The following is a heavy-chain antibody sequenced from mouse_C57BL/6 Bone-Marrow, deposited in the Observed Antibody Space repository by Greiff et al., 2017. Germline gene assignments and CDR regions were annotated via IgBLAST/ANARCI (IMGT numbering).Heavy chain of an antibody. CDR1: GYSFTSYY. D-gene: IGHD2-3*01. Sequence: VQLQQSGPELVKPGASVKISCKASGYSFTSYYIHWVKQRPGQGLEWIGWIYPGSGNTKYNEKFKGKATLTADTSSSTAYMQLSSLTSEDSAVYYCARDDDGYYWFAYWGQGTLVTVSA. CDR2: IYPGSGNT. CDR3: ARDDDGYYWFAY. J-gene: IGHJ3*01. V-gene: IGHV1-66*01.